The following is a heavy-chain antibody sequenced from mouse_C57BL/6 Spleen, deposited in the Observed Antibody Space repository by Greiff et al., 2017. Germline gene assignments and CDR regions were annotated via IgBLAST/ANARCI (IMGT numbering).Heavy chain of an antibody. CDR3: ARRAMTLYYFDY. CDR1: GYTFTSYW. J-gene: IGHJ2*01. V-gene: IGHV1-64*01. D-gene: IGHD2-3*01. Sequence: QVQLQQPGAELVKPGASVKLSCKASGYTFTSYWMHWVKQRPGQGLEWIGMIHPNSGSTNYNEKFKSKATLTVDKSSSTAYMQLSSLTSEDSAVYYCARRAMTLYYFDYWGQGTTLTVSS. CDR2: IHPNSGST.